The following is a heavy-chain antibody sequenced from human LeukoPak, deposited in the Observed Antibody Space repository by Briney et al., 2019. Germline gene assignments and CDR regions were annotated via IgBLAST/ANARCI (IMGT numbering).Heavy chain of an antibody. J-gene: IGHJ6*03. D-gene: IGHD6-6*01. CDR2: ISAYNGNT. V-gene: IGHV1-18*01. CDR3: ARAQGYSSSSVHYYYMDV. CDR1: GYTFTSYG. Sequence: ASVKVSCKASGYTFTSYGISWVRQAPGQGLEWMGWISAYNGNTNCAQKLQGRVTMTTDTSTSTAYMELRSLRSDDTAVYYCARAQGYSSSSVHYYYMDVWGKGTTVTVSS.